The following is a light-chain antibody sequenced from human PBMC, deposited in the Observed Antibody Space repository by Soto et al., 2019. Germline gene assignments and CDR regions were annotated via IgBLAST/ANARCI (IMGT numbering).Light chain of an antibody. CDR3: SSHGGIKNVV. V-gene: IGLV2-8*01. CDR1: SSDVGAYNY. J-gene: IGLJ2*01. Sequence: QSVLTQPPSASGSPGQSVTISCTGTSSDVGAYNYVSWYQQHPGKAPKLMIYEVTKRPSGVPARFSGSKSGNTASLTVSGLQAEDEDDYYWSSHGGIKNVVFGGGTKLTVL. CDR2: EVT.